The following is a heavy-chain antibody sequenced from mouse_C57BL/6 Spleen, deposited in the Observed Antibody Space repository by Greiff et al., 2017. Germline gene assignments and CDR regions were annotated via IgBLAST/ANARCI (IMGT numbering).Heavy chain of an antibody. Sequence: QVQLQQPGAELVMPGASVKLSCKASGYTFTSYWMHWVKQRPGQGLEWIGEIDPSDSYTNYHQKFKGKSTLTVDKSSSTAYMQLSSLTSEDSAVYYCAITDGYLYYFDYWGQGTTLTVSS. CDR2: IDPSDSYT. V-gene: IGHV1-69*01. CDR1: GYTFTSYW. D-gene: IGHD2-3*01. CDR3: AITDGYLYYFDY. J-gene: IGHJ2*01.